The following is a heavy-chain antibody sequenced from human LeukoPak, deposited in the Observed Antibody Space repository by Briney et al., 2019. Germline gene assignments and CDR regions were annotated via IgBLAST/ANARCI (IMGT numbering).Heavy chain of an antibody. Sequence: PGRSPRLSCAASGFTFSSYGMHWVRQAPGKGLEWVAVISYDGSKEYYADSVKGRFTISRDNSKNTLFLQMDSLRPEDTAVYHCAKAPAYSSAWYRSFDPWGQGTLVTVSS. V-gene: IGHV3-30*18. J-gene: IGHJ5*02. CDR1: GFTFSSYG. D-gene: IGHD6-13*01. CDR3: AKAPAYSSAWYRSFDP. CDR2: ISYDGSKE.